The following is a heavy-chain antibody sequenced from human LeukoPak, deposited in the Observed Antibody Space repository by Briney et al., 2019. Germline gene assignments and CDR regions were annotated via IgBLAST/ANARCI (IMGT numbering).Heavy chain of an antibody. J-gene: IGHJ6*03. D-gene: IGHD3-9*01. CDR1: GGSINSGSYY. V-gene: IGHV4-61*02. CDR2: IYTSGST. Sequence: ASETLSLTCTVSGGSINSGSYYWSWIRQPAGKGLEWIGRIYTSGSTNYNPSLKSRVTISVDTSKNQFSLKLSSVTAADTAVYYCARISSDYDILTGYRKVYYYYYMDVWGKGTTVTVSS. CDR3: ARISSDYDILTGYRKVYYYYYMDV.